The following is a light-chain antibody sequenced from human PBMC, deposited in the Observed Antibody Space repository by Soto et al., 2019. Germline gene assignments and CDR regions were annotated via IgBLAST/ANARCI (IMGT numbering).Light chain of an antibody. CDR1: SSDVGSYNL. CDR2: EVS. V-gene: IGLV2-14*02. Sequence: QSALTQPASVSGSPGQSITISCTGTSSDVGSYNLVSWYQQHPGKAPKLMIYEVSKRPSGVSNRFSGSKSGNTASLTISGLQAEDEADYYCTSYTTTGTYVFATGTKVTVL. CDR3: TSYTTTGTYV. J-gene: IGLJ1*01.